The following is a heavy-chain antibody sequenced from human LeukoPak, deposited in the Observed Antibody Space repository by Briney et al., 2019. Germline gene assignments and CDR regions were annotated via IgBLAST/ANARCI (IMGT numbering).Heavy chain of an antibody. D-gene: IGHD5-18*01. Sequence: SVKVSCKASGGTFSSYAISWVRQAPGQGLEWMGGIIPIFGTANYAQKFQGRVTITADESTSTAYMELSSLRSEDTAVYYCARCGYSYGPSRKYYYYMDVWGKGTTVTISS. CDR1: GGTFSSYA. CDR3: ARCGYSYGPSRKYYYYMDV. CDR2: IIPIFGTA. V-gene: IGHV1-69*13. J-gene: IGHJ6*03.